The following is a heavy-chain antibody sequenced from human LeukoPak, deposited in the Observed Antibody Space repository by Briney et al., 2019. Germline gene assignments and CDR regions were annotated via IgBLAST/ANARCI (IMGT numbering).Heavy chain of an antibody. CDR3: ARAYGDYHDY. D-gene: IGHD4-17*01. Sequence: SETLSLTCTVSGGSISSYYWSWIRQLPGKGLEWIGYIYYSGSTNYNPSLKSRVTISVDTSKNQFSLKLSSVTAADTAVYYCARAYGDYHDYWGQGTLVTVSS. CDR2: IYYSGST. V-gene: IGHV4-59*01. J-gene: IGHJ4*02. CDR1: GGSISSYY.